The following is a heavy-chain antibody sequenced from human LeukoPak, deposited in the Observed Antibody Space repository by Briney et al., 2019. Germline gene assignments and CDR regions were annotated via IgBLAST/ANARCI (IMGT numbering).Heavy chain of an antibody. Sequence: GGSLRLSCAASGFTFSDYAMTWVRQAPGKGLEWVATISGSGLMTYYADSVKGRFTISRDNSKNALYLQMNSLRAEDTAVYYCGRDLDWGAFDHWGQGTLVTVSS. J-gene: IGHJ4*02. CDR3: GRDLDWGAFDH. V-gene: IGHV3-23*01. CDR2: ISGSGLMT. CDR1: GFTFSDYA. D-gene: IGHD3-9*01.